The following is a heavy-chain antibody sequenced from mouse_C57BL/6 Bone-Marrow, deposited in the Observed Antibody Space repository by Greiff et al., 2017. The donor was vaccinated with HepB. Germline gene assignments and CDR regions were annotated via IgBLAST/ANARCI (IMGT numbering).Heavy chain of an antibody. Sequence: VQLQQSGPELVKPGASVKISCKASGYAFSSSWMNWVKQRPGKGLEWIGRIYPGDGDTNYNGKFKGKATLTADKSSSTAYMQLSSLTSEDSAVYFCASRKRGDYGAWFAYWGQGTLVTVSA. CDR2: IYPGDGDT. CDR3: ASRKRGDYGAWFAY. D-gene: IGHD2-4*01. V-gene: IGHV1-82*01. J-gene: IGHJ3*01. CDR1: GYAFSSSW.